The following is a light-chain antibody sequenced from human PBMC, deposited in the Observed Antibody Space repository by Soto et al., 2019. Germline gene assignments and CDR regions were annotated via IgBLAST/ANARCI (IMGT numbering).Light chain of an antibody. CDR1: QDISGR. CDR3: QQCSSPPLS. J-gene: IGKJ4*01. Sequence: DSELTQSSSSRSAFIGETVIITCRARQDISGRLNWYQQTRGRVPKLLIYSASNLESGVPSRFSGSGSGTDFTLTISGLQPEDFASYYCQQCSSPPLSLGGGTRWIS. V-gene: IGKV1-39*01. CDR2: SAS.